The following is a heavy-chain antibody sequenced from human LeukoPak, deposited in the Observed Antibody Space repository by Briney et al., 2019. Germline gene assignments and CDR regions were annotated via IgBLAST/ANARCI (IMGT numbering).Heavy chain of an antibody. CDR3: ARAEIQIPARYYGMDV. J-gene: IGHJ6*02. D-gene: IGHD2-2*01. CDR2: IYYSGST. CDR1: GGSISSYY. Sequence: PSETLSLTCTVAGGSISSYYWSWIRQPPGKGLEWIGYIYYSGSTNYNPSLKSRVTISVDTSKNQFSLKLSSVTAADTAVYYCARAEIQIPARYYGMDVWGQGTTVTVSS. V-gene: IGHV4-59*01.